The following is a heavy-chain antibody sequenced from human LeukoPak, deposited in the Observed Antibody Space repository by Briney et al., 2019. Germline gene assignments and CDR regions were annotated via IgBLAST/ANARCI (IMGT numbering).Heavy chain of an antibody. Sequence: ASVKVSCKASGYTFTSYAMNWVRQAPGQGLERMGWINTNTGNPTYAQGFTGRFVFSLDTSVSTAYLQISSLKAEDTAVYYCARDRWGAARITMVRGKGNWFDPWGQGTLVTVSS. CDR2: INTNTGNP. D-gene: IGHD3-10*01. CDR1: GYTFTSYA. CDR3: ARDRWGAARITMVRGKGNWFDP. J-gene: IGHJ5*02. V-gene: IGHV7-4-1*02.